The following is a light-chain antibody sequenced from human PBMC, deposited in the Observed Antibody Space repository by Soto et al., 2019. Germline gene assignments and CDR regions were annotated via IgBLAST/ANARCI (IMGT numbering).Light chain of an antibody. CDR2: GAS. J-gene: IGKJ4*01. V-gene: IGKV3D-15*01. CDR3: QQYGNWPLT. CDR1: QDVNIY. Sequence: EILMTQSPATLSVSPGERATLSCRANQDVNIYLAWYQQKHGQAPRLLISGASTRATGSPARFSGSGSGTEFTLTISSLQSEDVAVYYCQQYGNWPLTFGGGTNVEIK.